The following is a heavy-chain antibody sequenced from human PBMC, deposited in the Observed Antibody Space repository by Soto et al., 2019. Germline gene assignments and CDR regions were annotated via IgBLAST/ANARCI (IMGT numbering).Heavy chain of an antibody. CDR1: GFRFMNFV. V-gene: IGHV3-23*01. CDR3: ARDRGWEVVSPSHDY. D-gene: IGHD2-21*01. Sequence: EVELLESGGGVVQPGGSLRVSCVASGFRFMNFVMSWVRQSPGKGLEWVAAIRGTGGETFYADSVKGRFTISRDNSKNTLYLQMNSLRAEDTALYFCARDRGWEVVSPSHDYWGQGALVTVSS. CDR2: IRGTGGET. J-gene: IGHJ4*02.